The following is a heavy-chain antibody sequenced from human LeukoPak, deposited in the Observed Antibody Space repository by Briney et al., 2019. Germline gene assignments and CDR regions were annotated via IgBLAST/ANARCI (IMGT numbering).Heavy chain of an antibody. CDR3: ARESSSLSYFDY. CDR1: GGSISSYY. CDR2: IYYSGST. J-gene: IGHJ4*02. Sequence: SETLSLTCTVSGGSISSYYWSWIRQPPGKGLEWIGYIYYSGSTNYNPSLKSQVTISVDTSKNQFSLKLSSVTAADTAVYYCARESSSLSYFDYWGQGTLVTVSS. V-gene: IGHV4-59*01. D-gene: IGHD6-13*01.